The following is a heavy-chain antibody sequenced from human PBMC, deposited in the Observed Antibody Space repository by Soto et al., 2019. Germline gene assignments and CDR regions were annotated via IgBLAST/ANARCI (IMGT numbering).Heavy chain of an antibody. Sequence: QVRLVESGGGVVQPGRSLRLSCAASGFTFRNYAMHWVRQTADKGLEWMAVISEGGCIQNYADSVKGRITISRDNSNNTLHLRVHTLTADDTAVYFCAREGVASPWGDFDSGGQGTRVTVS. CDR3: AREGVASPWGDFDS. CDR1: GFTFRNYA. V-gene: IGHV3-30-3*01. J-gene: IGHJ4*02. D-gene: IGHD3-3*01. CDR2: ISEGGCIQ.